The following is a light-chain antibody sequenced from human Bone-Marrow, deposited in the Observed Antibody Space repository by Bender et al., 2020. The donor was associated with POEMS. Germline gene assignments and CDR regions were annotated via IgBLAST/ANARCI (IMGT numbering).Light chain of an antibody. J-gene: IGLJ3*02. CDR2: GDD. CDR1: SIGRNP. V-gene: IGLV1-44*01. Sequence: QSVLTQPPSASGTPGQRVTISCSGGSIGRNPINWYQQLPGTARRLVIYGDDRRPSGVPNRFSASKSGSLASLAVSGLQCEDAADYYRATWDDRLNAWLFGGGTKLTVL. CDR3: ATWDDRLNAWL.